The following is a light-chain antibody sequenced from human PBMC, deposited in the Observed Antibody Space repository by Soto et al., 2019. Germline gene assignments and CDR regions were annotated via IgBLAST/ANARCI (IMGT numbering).Light chain of an antibody. CDR2: TND. CDR1: SSNIGINY. CDR3: AVWDDGLSAYV. Sequence: QSVLTQPPSASGTPGQRVTISCSGSSSNIGINYVYWYQQRPGTAPKLLIYTNDQRPSGVPDRFSGSKSGTSASLAISGLRSEDEGDYYCAVWDDGLSAYVFGTGTKLTVL. J-gene: IGLJ1*01. V-gene: IGLV1-47*02.